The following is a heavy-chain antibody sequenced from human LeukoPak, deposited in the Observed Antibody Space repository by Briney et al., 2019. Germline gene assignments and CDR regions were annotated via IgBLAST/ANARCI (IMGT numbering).Heavy chain of an antibody. CDR1: GFTFSSYA. D-gene: IGHD4-17*01. CDR2: ISGSGGST. J-gene: IGHJ4*02. Sequence: GGSLGLSCAASGFTFSSYAMSWVRQAPGKGLEWVSAISGSGGSTYYADSVKGRFTISRDNAKNTLYLQMNSLRADDTAVYYCARGAYGDYDYWGQGTLVTVSS. CDR3: ARGAYGDYDY. V-gene: IGHV3-23*01.